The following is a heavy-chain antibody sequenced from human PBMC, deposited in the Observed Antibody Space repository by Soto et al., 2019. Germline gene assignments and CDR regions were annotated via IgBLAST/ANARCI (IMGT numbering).Heavy chain of an antibody. CDR3: AKDLQDYDFWSGYPFD. D-gene: IGHD3-3*01. Sequence: VQLVESGGGVVQPGRSLRLSCAASGFTFSSYAMSWVRQAPGKGLEWVSAISGSGGSTYYADSVKGRFTISRDNSKNTLYLQMNSLRAEDTAVYYCAKDLQDYDFWSGYPFDWGQGTLVTVSS. J-gene: IGHJ4*02. V-gene: IGHV3-23*04. CDR2: ISGSGGST. CDR1: GFTFSSYA.